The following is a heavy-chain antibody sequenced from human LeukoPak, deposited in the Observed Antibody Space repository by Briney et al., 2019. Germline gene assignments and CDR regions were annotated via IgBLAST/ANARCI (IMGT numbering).Heavy chain of an antibody. CDR3: AKEKGFHGSSGYYYFDY. CDR1: GYTLSSYG. D-gene: IGHD3-22*01. Sequence: GGSLRLSCAASGYTLSSYGMHWVRQAPGKGLEWVAVTSSDGRNKYYADSVKGRFTISRDNSKNTLHLEMNSLRTEDTAVYYCAKEKGFHGSSGYYYFDYWGQGTLVTVSS. CDR2: TSSDGRNK. J-gene: IGHJ4*02. V-gene: IGHV3-30*18.